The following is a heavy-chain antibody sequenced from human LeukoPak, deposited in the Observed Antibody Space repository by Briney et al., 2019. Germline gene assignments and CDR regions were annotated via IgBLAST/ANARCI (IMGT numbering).Heavy chain of an antibody. V-gene: IGHV4-39*07. CDR3: ARGPVVLRYFDWLSRSWFDP. Sequence: KASETLSLTCTVSGGSISSSSYYWGWIRQPPGKGLEWIGSIYYSGSTYYNPSLKSRVTISVDTSKNQFSLKLSSVTAADTAVYYCARGPVVLRYFDWLSRSWFDPWGQGTLVTVSS. D-gene: IGHD3-9*01. CDR1: GGSISSSSYY. CDR2: IYYSGST. J-gene: IGHJ5*02.